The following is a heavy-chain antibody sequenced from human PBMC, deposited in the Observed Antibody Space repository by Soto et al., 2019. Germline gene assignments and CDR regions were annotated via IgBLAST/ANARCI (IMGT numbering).Heavy chain of an antibody. J-gene: IGHJ4*02. CDR3: AREGMGFGY. CDR1: GFTVSSYY. V-gene: IGHV3-53*01. Sequence: QLVESGGGLIQPGGSLRLSCAASGFTVSSYYMSWVRQAPGKGLERVSVVYSTSSTYYADSVKGRFTISRDISKNMIYLQMDSLRAEDTAVYFCAREGMGFGYWGQGTLVTVSS. CDR2: VYSTSST. D-gene: IGHD1-26*01.